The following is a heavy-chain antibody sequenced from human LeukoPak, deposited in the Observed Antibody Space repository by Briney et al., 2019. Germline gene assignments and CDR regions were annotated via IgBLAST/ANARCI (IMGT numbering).Heavy chain of an antibody. J-gene: IGHJ2*01. CDR2: ISSSGSTI. D-gene: IGHD4-17*01. V-gene: IGHV3-11*01. CDR1: GFTFSDYY. Sequence: PGGSLRLSCAASGFTFSDYYMSGIRQAPWKGLEGVSYISSSGSTIYYADSVKGRFTISRDNAKNSLYLQMNSLRAEDTALYYCARDEGDTVTTYRFDLWGRGTPVTVSS. CDR3: ARDEGDTVTTYRFDL.